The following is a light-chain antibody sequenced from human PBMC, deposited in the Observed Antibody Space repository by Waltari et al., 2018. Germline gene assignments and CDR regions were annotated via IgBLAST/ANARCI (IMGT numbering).Light chain of an antibody. CDR2: DAS. V-gene: IGKV3D-11*02. CDR3: QQRSQLT. Sequence: EIVLIQSPATLSLSPGERATLSCRASQSVSSYLAWYQQKPGQAPRLLIYDASNRATGIPARFSGSGPGTDFTLTISSLEPEDFAVYYCQQRSQLTFGGGTKVEIK. J-gene: IGKJ4*01. CDR1: QSVSSY.